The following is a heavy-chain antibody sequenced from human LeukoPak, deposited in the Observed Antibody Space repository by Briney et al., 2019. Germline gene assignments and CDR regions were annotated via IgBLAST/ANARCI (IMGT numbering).Heavy chain of an antibody. CDR2: INPNSGDR. Sequence: ASVKVSCKASGYTFTDYYIHWVRQAPGQGLEWMAWINPNSGDRYSAPKFQGRVTMARDTSISTASMELSRLTSDDTAVYYCATGVATAFTYWGQGTLVTVSS. CDR1: GYTFTDYY. CDR3: ATGVATAFTY. V-gene: IGHV1-2*02. D-gene: IGHD5-12*01. J-gene: IGHJ4*02.